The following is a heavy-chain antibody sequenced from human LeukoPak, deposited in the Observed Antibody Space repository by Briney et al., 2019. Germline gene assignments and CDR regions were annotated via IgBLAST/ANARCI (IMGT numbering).Heavy chain of an antibody. CDR1: GDSVTSSY. J-gene: IGHJ4*02. V-gene: IGHV4-59*08. D-gene: IGHD2-15*01. CDR3: ARLDCLIEGCYNH. Sequence: PSETLSLTCSVSGDSVTSSYWNWMRQPPGKGLEWIGYVSSDGTTNYNPSPRSRLIMSVDTAKNDISLNLTSVTAADTAIYYCARLDCLIEGCYNHWGRGTLVTVSS. CDR2: VSSDGTT.